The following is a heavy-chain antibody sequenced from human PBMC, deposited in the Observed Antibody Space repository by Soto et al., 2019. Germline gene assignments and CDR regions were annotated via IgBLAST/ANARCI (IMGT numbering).Heavy chain of an antibody. Sequence: GGSLRLSCAASGFTFSSYSMNWVRQAPGKGLEWVSYISSSSSTIYYADSVKGRFTISRDNAKNTLYLQMNSLRDEDTAVYYCERVGDYDFWSGYYSDKNWFDPWGQGTLVTVSS. J-gene: IGHJ5*02. V-gene: IGHV3-48*02. D-gene: IGHD3-3*01. CDR1: GFTFSSYS. CDR3: ERVGDYDFWSGYYSDKNWFDP. CDR2: ISSSSSTI.